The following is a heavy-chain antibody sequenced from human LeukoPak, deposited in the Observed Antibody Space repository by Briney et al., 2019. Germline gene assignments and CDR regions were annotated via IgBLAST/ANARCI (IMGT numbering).Heavy chain of an antibody. Sequence: GASVKVSCKASGYTFTSYGISWVRQAPGQGLEWMGWINPNSGGTNYAQKFQGRVTMTRDTSISTAYMELSRLRSDDTAVYYCARNYYDSSGEDAFDIWGQGTMVTVSS. CDR1: GYTFTSYG. CDR3: ARNYYDSSGEDAFDI. J-gene: IGHJ3*02. CDR2: INPNSGGT. V-gene: IGHV1-2*02. D-gene: IGHD3-22*01.